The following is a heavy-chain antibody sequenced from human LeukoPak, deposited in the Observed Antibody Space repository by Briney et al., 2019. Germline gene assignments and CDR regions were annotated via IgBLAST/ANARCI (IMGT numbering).Heavy chain of an antibody. CDR1: GGTISSYY. J-gene: IGHJ4*02. Sequence: TETLSLTCTVSGGTISSYYWTWIRQPAGKGLEWIGRIFSSGSRNYNPPLMSRGTMSVDKTRNQFPFGLIFVTAAVTAVYYCARLHCDYWGQRILVTVSS. CDR3: ARLHCDY. CDR2: IFSSGSR. V-gene: IGHV4-4*07.